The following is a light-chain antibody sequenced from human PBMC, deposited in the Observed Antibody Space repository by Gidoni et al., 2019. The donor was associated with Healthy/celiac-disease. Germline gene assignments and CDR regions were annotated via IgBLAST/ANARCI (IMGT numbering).Light chain of an antibody. Sequence: SYVLTQPPSVSVAPGQTARITCGGNNIGSKSVHWYQQKPGQAPLLVVYDDGDRPSGIPERFSGSNSGNTATLTISRVEAGDEADYYCQVWDSSSDHPHWVFGGGTKLTVL. CDR2: DDG. J-gene: IGLJ3*02. CDR3: QVWDSSSDHPHWV. V-gene: IGLV3-21*02. CDR1: NIGSKS.